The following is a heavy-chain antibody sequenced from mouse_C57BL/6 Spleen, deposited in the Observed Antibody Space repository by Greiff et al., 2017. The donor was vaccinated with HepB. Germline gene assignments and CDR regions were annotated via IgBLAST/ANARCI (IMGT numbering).Heavy chain of an antibody. Sequence: EVQLQQSGAELVRPGASVKLSCTASGFNIKDYYMHWVKQRPEQGLEWIGRIDPEDGDTEYAPKFQGKATMTADTSSNPAYLQLSSLTSEDTAVYYCTTNYGPLGYFDYWGQGTTLTVSS. CDR3: TTNYGPLGYFDY. J-gene: IGHJ2*01. CDR2: IDPEDGDT. CDR1: GFNIKDYY. V-gene: IGHV14-1*01. D-gene: IGHD1-2*01.